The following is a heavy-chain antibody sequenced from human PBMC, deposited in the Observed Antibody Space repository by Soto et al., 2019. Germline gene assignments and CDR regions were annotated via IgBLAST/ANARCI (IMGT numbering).Heavy chain of an antibody. D-gene: IGHD6-6*01. J-gene: IGHJ6*02. CDR1: GFTFGDYA. CDR2: ISWNSGSI. V-gene: IGHV3-9*01. CDR3: AKRRTGIAPLGMDV. Sequence: PGGSLILSCAASGFTFGDYAMHWVRQAPGKGLEWVSGISWNSGSIGYADSVKGRFTISRDNAKNSLYLQMNSLRAEDTALYYCAKRRTGIAPLGMDVWGQGTTVAVSS.